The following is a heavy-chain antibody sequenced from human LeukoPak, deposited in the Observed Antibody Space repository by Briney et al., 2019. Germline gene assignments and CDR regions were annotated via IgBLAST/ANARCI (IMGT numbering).Heavy chain of an antibody. V-gene: IGHV3-64*02. J-gene: IGHJ6*03. CDR1: GHSFSGYP. CDR2: ISNNGGET. CDR3: AKDGIAQSYYYYYMDV. Sequence: PGGSLRLSCVASGHSFSGYPMHWVRQAPGKGVESVSGISNNGGETYYGDSVKGRFTISRDNSKNTLYLQMGSLRPEDMAVYYCAKDGIAQSYYYYYMDVWGKGTTVTVS. D-gene: IGHD2-21*01.